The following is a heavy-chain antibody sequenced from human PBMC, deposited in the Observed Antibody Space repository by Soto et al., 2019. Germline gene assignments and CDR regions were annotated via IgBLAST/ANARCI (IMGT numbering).Heavy chain of an antibody. J-gene: IGHJ3*02. V-gene: IGHV3-74*01. CDR1: GFTFSSHW. CDR2: INTDGGIT. Sequence: EVQLVESGGDLVQPGGSLRLSCAASGFTFSSHWMHWVRRVPGKGLVWVSHINTDGGITCYADSVKGRFTISRDNAKKTLYLHMNGLRVEDTSVYYCTREAEYWRHTSCYRRAFDSWGKGKMVTVFS. D-gene: IGHD2-2*01. CDR3: TREAEYWRHTSCYRRAFDS.